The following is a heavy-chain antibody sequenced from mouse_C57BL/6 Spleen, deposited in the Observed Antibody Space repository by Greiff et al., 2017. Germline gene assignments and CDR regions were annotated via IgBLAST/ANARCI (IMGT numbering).Heavy chain of an antibody. V-gene: IGHV1-87*01. CDR3: SEVSAVYNCVYSSFSYYAMDY. D-gene: IGHD1-1*01. J-gene: IGHJ4*01. Sequence: VKLQESGPELARPWASVKISCQAFYTFSRRVHFAISDTNYWMQWVKQRPGQGLEWIGAIYPGNGDNSYNQKFKGKATLTSDKSSSTAYMQLSILTSEVSAVYNCVYSSFSYYAMDYWGQGTSVTVSS. CDR2: GQGLEWIG. CDR1: YTFSRRVH.